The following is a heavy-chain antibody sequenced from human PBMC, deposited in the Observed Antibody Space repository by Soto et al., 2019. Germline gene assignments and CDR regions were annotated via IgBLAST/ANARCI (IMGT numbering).Heavy chain of an antibody. CDR2: ISGSGGST. J-gene: IGHJ4*02. CDR3: AKGLLNSGYDYYFDY. V-gene: IGHV3-23*01. Sequence: EVQLLESGGGLVQPGGSLRLSCAASGFTFSSYAMSWVRQAPGKGLEWVSAISGSGGSTYYADSVKGRFTISRDNSKNPLYPQMNSLRAEDTAVYYCAKGLLNSGYDYYFDYWGQGTLVTVSS. D-gene: IGHD5-12*01. CDR1: GFTFSSYA.